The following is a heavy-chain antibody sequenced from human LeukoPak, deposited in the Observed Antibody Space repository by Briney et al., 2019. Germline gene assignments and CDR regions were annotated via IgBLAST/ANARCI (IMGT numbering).Heavy chain of an antibody. D-gene: IGHD3-3*01. V-gene: IGHV3-66*02. CDR2: IYSGGST. Sequence: AGGSLRLSCAASGFTVSSNYMSWDRQAPGKGLEWVSVIYSGGSTYYAGSVKGRFTISRDNSKNTLYLQMNSLRAEDTAVYYCARETTIFGVVIDYWGQGTLVTVSS. J-gene: IGHJ4*02. CDR3: ARETTIFGVVIDY. CDR1: GFTVSSNY.